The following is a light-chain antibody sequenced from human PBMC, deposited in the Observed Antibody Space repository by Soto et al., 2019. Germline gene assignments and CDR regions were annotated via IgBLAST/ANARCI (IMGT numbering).Light chain of an antibody. Sequence: DIQMTQSPASLSASVGDRVTITCRASQSISSYLNWYQQKPGKGPNLLIYGASSLQSGVPSRFSGSGSGTDFTLTISSLQPEDFATYYCQQSYSAPPWTFGQGTWVDIK. CDR1: QSISSY. J-gene: IGKJ1*01. CDR2: GAS. CDR3: QQSYSAPPWT. V-gene: IGKV1-39*01.